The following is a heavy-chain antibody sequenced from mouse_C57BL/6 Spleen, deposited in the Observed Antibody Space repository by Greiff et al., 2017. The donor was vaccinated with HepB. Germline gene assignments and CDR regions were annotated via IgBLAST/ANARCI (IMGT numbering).Heavy chain of an antibody. V-gene: IGHV5-17*01. D-gene: IGHD2-4*01. CDR1: GFTFSDYG. J-gene: IGHJ4*01. CDR3: ARTYDYTYAMDY. CDR2: ISSGSSTI. Sequence: EVMLVESGGGLVKPGGSLKLSCAASGFTFSDYGMHWVRQAPEKGLEWVAYISSGSSTIYYADTVKGRFTISRDNAKNTLFLQMTSLRSEDTAMYYCARTYDYTYAMDYWGQGTSVTVSS.